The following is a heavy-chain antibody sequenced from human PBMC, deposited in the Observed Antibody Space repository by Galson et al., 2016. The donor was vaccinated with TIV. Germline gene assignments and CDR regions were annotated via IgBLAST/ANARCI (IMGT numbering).Heavy chain of an antibody. D-gene: IGHD2/OR15-2a*01. J-gene: IGHJ4*02. CDR3: ASVAWFPGLSLDN. Sequence: LSDLSMHWVRQAPGKGLEWMAGFDPEQHKKIYAQKLEGRVTLTDDTSTDTAFLELSSLSFEDTAVYYCASVAWFPGLSLDNWGQGTLVIVSS. CDR2: FDPEQHKK. V-gene: IGHV1-24*01. CDR1: LSDLS.